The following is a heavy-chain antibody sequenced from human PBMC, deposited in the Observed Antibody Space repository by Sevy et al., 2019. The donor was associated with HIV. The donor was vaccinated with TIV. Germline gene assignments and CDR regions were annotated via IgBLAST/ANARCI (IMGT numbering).Heavy chain of an antibody. J-gene: IGHJ3*02. CDR1: GGTFSSYA. CDR2: IIPILGTA. CDR3: ARKGFGDYYDSSGYYDAFDI. Sequence: ASVKVSCKASGGTFSSYAISWVRQAPGQGLEWMGGIIPILGTANYAQKFQGRVTITADESTSTAYMELSSLRSEDTAVYYCARKGFGDYYDSSGYYDAFDIWGQGTMVTVSS. D-gene: IGHD3-22*01. V-gene: IGHV1-69*13.